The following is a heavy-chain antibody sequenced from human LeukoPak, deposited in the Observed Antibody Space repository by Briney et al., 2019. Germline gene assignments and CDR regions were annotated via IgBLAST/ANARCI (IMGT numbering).Heavy chain of an antibody. J-gene: IGHJ4*02. V-gene: IGHV3-48*03. Sequence: GGSLRLSCAASGFTFSTYEMDWVRQAPGKELEWVSYISSRGSSIYYADSVKGRFTISRDNAKNSLYLQMNSLRAEDTAVYYCARECCSGGSCYRIDSWGQGTLVTVSS. CDR2: ISSRGSSI. D-gene: IGHD2-15*01. CDR3: ARECCSGGSCYRIDS. CDR1: GFTFSTYE.